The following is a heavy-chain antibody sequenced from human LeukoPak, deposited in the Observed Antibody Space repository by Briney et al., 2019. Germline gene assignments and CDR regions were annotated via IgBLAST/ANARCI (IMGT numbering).Heavy chain of an antibody. D-gene: IGHD2-2*01. CDR2: INHSGST. Sequence: SETLSLTCAVYGGSFSGYYWSWIRQPPGKGPEWIGEINHSGSTNYNPSLKSRVTISVDTSKNQFSLKLSSVTAADTAVYYCATRYCSSTSCLFDYWGQGTLVTVSS. V-gene: IGHV4-34*01. CDR1: GGSFSGYY. J-gene: IGHJ4*02. CDR3: ATRYCSSTSCLFDY.